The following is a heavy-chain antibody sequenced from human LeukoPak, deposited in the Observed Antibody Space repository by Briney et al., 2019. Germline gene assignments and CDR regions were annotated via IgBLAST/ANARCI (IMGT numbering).Heavy chain of an antibody. D-gene: IGHD6-19*01. V-gene: IGHV3-20*04. CDR3: ARVTGSSGWLGEYYFDY. CDR2: INWNGGST. J-gene: IGHJ4*02. CDR1: GFTFDDYG. Sequence: PGGSLRLSCAASGFTFDDYGMSWVRQAPGKGLEWVSGINWNGGSTGYADSVKGRFTISRDNAKNSLYLQVNSLRAEDTALYYCARVTGSSGWLGEYYFDYWGQGTLVTVSS.